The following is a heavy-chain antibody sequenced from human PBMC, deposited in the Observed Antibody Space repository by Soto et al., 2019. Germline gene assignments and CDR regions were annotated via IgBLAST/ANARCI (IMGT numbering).Heavy chain of an antibody. CDR3: ARGLVLNDYIWGSYRLNYYYYMDV. D-gene: IGHD3-16*02. J-gene: IGHJ6*03. CDR1: GGSFSGYY. Sequence: QVQLQQWGAGLLKPSETLSLTCAVYGGSFSGYYWSWIRQPPGKGLEWIGEINHSGSTNYNPSLKSRVTISVDSSKNQFALKLSSVTAADTAVYYCARGLVLNDYIWGSYRLNYYYYMDVWGKGTTVTVSS. CDR2: INHSGST. V-gene: IGHV4-34*01.